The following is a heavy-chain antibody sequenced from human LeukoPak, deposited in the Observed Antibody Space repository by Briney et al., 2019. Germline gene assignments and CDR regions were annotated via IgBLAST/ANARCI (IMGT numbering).Heavy chain of an antibody. CDR3: AKDRTYGYEAFDF. J-gene: IGHJ4*02. Sequence: GGSLRLSCAASGFTFSSYWMSWVRQAPGKGLEWVANIKQDGSEKYYVDSVKGRFTISRDNAGNSLYLHMNSLRAEDTALYYCAKDRTYGYEAFDFWGQGTLVTVSS. CDR2: IKQDGSEK. D-gene: IGHD5-18*01. CDR1: GFTFSSYW. V-gene: IGHV3-7*03.